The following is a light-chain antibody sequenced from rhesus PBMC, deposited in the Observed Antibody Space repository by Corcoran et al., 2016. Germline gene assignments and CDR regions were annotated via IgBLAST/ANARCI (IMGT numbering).Light chain of an antibody. J-gene: IGKJ2*01. V-gene: IGKV1-66*01. CDR2: YAS. CDR1: PGINNY. CDR3: QQYNNSPYS. Sequence: DIQMTQSPSSLSASVGERVTITCRASPGINNYLSWYPQKPGKAPKTLIYYASRLETGVPSRFSGSRSGTDYTLTISSLQPEDIATYYYQQYNNSPYSFGQGTKVEIK.